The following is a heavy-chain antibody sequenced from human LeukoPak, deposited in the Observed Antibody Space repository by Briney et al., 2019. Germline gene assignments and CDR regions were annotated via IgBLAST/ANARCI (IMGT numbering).Heavy chain of an antibody. CDR2: ISGSGGST. CDR3: AKYPTIVVVPAAIWA. CDR1: GFTFSSYA. J-gene: IGHJ4*02. Sequence: GGSLRLSCAASGFTFSSYAMSWVCQAPGKGLEWVSAISGSGGSTYYADSVKGRFTISRDNSKNTLYLQMNSLRAEDTAVYYCAKYPTIVVVPAAIWAWGQGTLVTVSS. V-gene: IGHV3-23*01. D-gene: IGHD2-2*01.